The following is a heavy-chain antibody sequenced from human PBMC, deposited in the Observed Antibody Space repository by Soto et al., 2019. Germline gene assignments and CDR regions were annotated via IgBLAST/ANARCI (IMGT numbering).Heavy chain of an antibody. CDR1: GYTFTSYA. CDR3: ARGMLATVVTFDY. D-gene: IGHD4-17*01. V-gene: IGHV1-3*01. Sequence: QVQLVQSGAEVKKPGASVKVSCKASGYTFTSYAMHWVRQAPGQRLEWMGWINAGNGNTKYSQKFQGRVTITRDTSASTAYMELSSLRSEATAVYYCARGMLATVVTFDYWGQGTLVTVSS. CDR2: INAGNGNT. J-gene: IGHJ4*02.